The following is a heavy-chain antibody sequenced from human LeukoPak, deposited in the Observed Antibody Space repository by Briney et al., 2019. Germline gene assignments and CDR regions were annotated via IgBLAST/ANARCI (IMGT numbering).Heavy chain of an antibody. J-gene: IGHJ4*02. CDR3: ARERYSSSWYRDSFDY. CDR2: TYYRSKWYN. D-gene: IGHD6-13*01. Sequence: SQTLSLTCAISGDSVSSNSAAWNWIRQSPSRGLEWLGRTYYRSKWYNDYAVSVKSRITINPDTSKTQFSLQLNSVTPEDTAVYYCARERYSSSWYRDSFDYWGQGTLVTVSS. CDR1: GDSVSSNSAA. V-gene: IGHV6-1*01.